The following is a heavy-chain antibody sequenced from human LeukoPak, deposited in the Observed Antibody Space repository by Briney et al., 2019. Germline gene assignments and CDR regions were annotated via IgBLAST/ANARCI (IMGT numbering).Heavy chain of an antibody. D-gene: IGHD6-13*01. CDR1: GFTFRSYW. CDR2: IDQHGNEK. CDR3: ARGRYSSTWIDS. V-gene: IGHV3-7*01. J-gene: IGHJ4*02. Sequence: GGSLRLSCAPSGFTFRSYWMTWVRQAPGKGLEWVANIDQHGNEKYYVDSVKGRFTISRDNAKNSLYLQMNSLRADDIAVYFCARGRYSSTWIDSWGQGTLVSVSS.